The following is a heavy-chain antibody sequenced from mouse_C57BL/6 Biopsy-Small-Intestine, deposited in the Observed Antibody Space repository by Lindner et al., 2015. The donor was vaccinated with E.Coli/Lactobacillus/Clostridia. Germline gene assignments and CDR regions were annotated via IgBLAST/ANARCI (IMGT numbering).Heavy chain of an antibody. V-gene: IGHV1-42*01. J-gene: IGHJ2*01. CDR3: ARREVYYFDY. CDR1: GYSFTGNY. CDR2: INPSTGGA. Sequence: VQLQESGPELVNSGASVKISCKASGYSFTGNYLNWVKQSPEKSLEWIGEINPSTGGATYNQKFGAKVTLTVDRSSSTTYMQFKSLTSDDSAVYYCARREVYYFDYWGQGTTLTVSS.